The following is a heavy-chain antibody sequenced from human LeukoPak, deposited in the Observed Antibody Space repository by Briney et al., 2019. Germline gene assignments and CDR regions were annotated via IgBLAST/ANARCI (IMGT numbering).Heavy chain of an antibody. CDR1: GGSISSSNW. Sequence: SETLSLTCAVSGGSISSSNWWNWVRQPPGKGLEWIGEIHHSGSTNYNPSLKSRVTISVDTSKNQFSLKLSSVTAADTAVYYCARNRRYYDTRGYYYYYYMDVWGKGTTVTISS. CDR2: IHHSGST. V-gene: IGHV4-4*02. CDR3: ARNRRYYDTRGYYYYYYMDV. J-gene: IGHJ6*03. D-gene: IGHD3-22*01.